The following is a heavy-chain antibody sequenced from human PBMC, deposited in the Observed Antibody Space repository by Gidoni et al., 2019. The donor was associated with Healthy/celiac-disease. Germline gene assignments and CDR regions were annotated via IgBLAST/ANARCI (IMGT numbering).Heavy chain of an antibody. CDR3: ARAYLGELSLYEPRHYYGMDV. CDR2: IYSGGST. V-gene: IGHV3-53*01. J-gene: IGHJ6*02. Sequence: EVQLVESGGGLIQPGGSLRLSCAASGFTVSSNYLSWVRQAPGKGLEWVSVIYSGGSTYYADSVKGRFTISRDNSKNTLYLQMNSLRAEDTAVYYCARAYLGELSLYEPRHYYGMDVWGQGTTVTVSS. CDR1: GFTVSSNY. D-gene: IGHD3-16*02.